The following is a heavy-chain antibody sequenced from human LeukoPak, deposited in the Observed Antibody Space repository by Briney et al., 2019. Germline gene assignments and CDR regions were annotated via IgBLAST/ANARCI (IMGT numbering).Heavy chain of an antibody. Sequence: ASVKVSCKASGYTFTSYYMHWVRQAPGQGLEWMGIINPSGGSTSYAQKLQGRVTMTTDTSTSTAYMELRSLRSDDTAVYYCARGIDAFDIWGQGTMVTVSS. CDR2: INPSGGST. CDR1: GYTFTSYY. J-gene: IGHJ3*02. CDR3: ARGIDAFDI. V-gene: IGHV1-46*01.